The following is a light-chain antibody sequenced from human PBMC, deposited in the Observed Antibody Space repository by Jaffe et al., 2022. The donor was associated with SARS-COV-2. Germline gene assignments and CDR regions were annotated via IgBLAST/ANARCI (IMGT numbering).Light chain of an antibody. Sequence: EIVLTQSPATLSLSPGERATLSCRASQSVSSYLAWYQQKPGQAPRLLIYDASNRATGIPARFSGSGSGTDFTLIISSLEPEDSADYYCQQRNYWPLTFGGGTKVEIK. J-gene: IGKJ4*01. CDR3: QQRNYWPLT. CDR2: DAS. V-gene: IGKV3-11*01. CDR1: QSVSSY.